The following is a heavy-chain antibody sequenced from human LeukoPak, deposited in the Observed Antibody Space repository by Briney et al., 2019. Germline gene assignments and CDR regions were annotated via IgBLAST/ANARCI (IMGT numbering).Heavy chain of an antibody. CDR3: ARARRGYGDYLEAFDI. J-gene: IGHJ3*02. CDR2: INAGNGNT. Sequence: ASVKVSCKASGYTFTSYAMHWVRQAPGQRLEWMGWINAGNGNTKYSQKFQGRVTITRDTSASTAYMGLSSLRSGDTAVYYCARARRGYGDYLEAFDIWGQGTMVTVSS. V-gene: IGHV1-3*01. CDR1: GYTFTSYA. D-gene: IGHD4-17*01.